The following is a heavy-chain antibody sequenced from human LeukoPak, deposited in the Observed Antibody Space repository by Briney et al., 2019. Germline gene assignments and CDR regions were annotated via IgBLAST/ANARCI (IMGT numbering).Heavy chain of an antibody. CDR1: GGSFSGYY. J-gene: IGHJ4*02. CDR2: INHSGST. V-gene: IGHV4-34*01. D-gene: IGHD1-26*01. CDR3: ATWGGGSYYDFAY. Sequence: SETLSLTSAVYGGSFSGYYWIWLRQPPGKGLEWIGEINHSGSTNYNPSLKSRVTISVDTSKNQFSLKLSSVAAADTAVYYCATWGGGSYYDFAYWGQGTLVTVSS.